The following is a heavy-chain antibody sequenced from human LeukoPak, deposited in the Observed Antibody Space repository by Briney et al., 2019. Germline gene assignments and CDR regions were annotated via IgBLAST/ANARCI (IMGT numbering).Heavy chain of an antibody. CDR1: GYTFTGYY. D-gene: IGHD3-22*01. V-gene: IGHV1-2*02. Sequence: ASVKVSCKASGYTFTGYYMHWVRQAPGQGLEWMGWINLNSGGTNYAQKFQGRVTMTRDTSISTAYMELSRLRSDDTAVYYCARDRWLGDSSGVFDYWGQGTLVTVSS. CDR2: INLNSGGT. CDR3: ARDRWLGDSSGVFDY. J-gene: IGHJ4*02.